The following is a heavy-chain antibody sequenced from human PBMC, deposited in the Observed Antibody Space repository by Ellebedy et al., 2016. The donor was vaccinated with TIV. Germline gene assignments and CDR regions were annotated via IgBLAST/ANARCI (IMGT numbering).Heavy chain of an antibody. Sequence: MPSETLSLTCTVSGGSMNTDHWWTWVRQSPGKGLEWIGEIYHSVTTNYNPSLKSRLTISVDKSKNQFSLKLISVTAADTAVYYCALKHWVVRYFDYWGQGTLVTVSS. CDR3: ALKHWVVRYFDY. CDR1: GGSMNTDHW. D-gene: IGHD6-19*01. J-gene: IGHJ4*02. V-gene: IGHV4-4*02. CDR2: IYHSVTT.